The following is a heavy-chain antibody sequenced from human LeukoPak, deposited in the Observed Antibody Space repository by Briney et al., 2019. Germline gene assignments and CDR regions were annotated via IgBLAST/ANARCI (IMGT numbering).Heavy chain of an antibody. CDR3: AKAQGETWNYVPFDY. J-gene: IGHJ4*02. CDR2: ISGGGGST. CDR1: GFTFSSYA. V-gene: IGHV3-23*01. Sequence: GGSLRPSCAASGFTFSSYAMSWVRQAPGKGLEWVSIISGGGGSTYYADSVKGQFTISRDNSKNTLYLQMNSLRAEDTAVYYCAKAQGETWNYVPFDYWGQGTLVTVSS. D-gene: IGHD1-7*01.